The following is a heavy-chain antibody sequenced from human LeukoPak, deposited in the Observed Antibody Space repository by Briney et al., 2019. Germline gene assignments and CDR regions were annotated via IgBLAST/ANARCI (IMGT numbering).Heavy chain of an antibody. D-gene: IGHD6-13*01. CDR1: GYIFTSYW. Sequence: GESLKISCQGAGYIFTSYWIGGGRQLRGKGVEWMGIIYPVDSDTRYSPSFQGQVTISADKSISTAYLQWSSLKASDTAMYYCARSGGSSWLNTYYFDYWGQGTLVTVSS. CDR3: ARSGGSSWLNTYYFDY. V-gene: IGHV5-51*01. J-gene: IGHJ4*02. CDR2: IYPVDSDT.